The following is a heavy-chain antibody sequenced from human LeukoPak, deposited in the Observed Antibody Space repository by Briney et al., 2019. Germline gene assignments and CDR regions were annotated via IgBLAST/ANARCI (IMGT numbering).Heavy chain of an antibody. Sequence: SETLSLTCTVSGGSISSSSYYWGWIRQPPGKGLEWIGSIYYSGSTYYNPSLKSRVTISVDTSKNQFSLKLSSVTAADTAVYYCARLGGSGYYFDYWGQGTLVTVSS. CDR1: GGSISSSSYY. CDR2: IYYSGST. V-gene: IGHV4-39*07. CDR3: ARLGGSGYYFDY. J-gene: IGHJ4*02. D-gene: IGHD3-10*01.